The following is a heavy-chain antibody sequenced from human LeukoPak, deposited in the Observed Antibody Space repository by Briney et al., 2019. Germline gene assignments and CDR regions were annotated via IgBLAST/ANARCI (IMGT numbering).Heavy chain of an antibody. CDR3: ATPMVRGAPAYYYYGMDV. CDR1: GYTLTELS. D-gene: IGHD3-10*01. J-gene: IGHJ6*02. Sequence: ASVKVSCKVSGYTLTELSMHWVRQAPGKGLEWMGGFDPEDGETIYAQKFQGRVTMTEDTSTDTAYMELSSLRSEDTAVYYCATPMVRGAPAYYYYGMDVWGQGTTVTVSS. CDR2: FDPEDGET. V-gene: IGHV1-24*01.